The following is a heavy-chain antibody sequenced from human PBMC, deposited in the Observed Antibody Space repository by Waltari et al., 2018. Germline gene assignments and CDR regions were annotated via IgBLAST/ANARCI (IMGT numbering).Heavy chain of an antibody. V-gene: IGHV4-4*09. CDR1: GGSFTTYS. CDR2: SVTGGT. CDR3: AKSWNTHYYYYIDV. J-gene: IGHJ6*03. Sequence: QVTLQQSGPRVVKPSGTLSLTYTVSGGSFTTYSWSWIRQPPGKGLEWIGYVSVTGGTNYSSTLQSRVTVSADPSENQVSLTLTSVTAADTAVYYCAKSWNTHYYYYIDVWGKGTTVTVSS. D-gene: IGHD1-1*01.